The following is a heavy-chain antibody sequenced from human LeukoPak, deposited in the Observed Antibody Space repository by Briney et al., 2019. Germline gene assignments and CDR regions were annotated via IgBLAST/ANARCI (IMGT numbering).Heavy chain of an antibody. D-gene: IGHD4-17*01. CDR1: GFIVSSNY. Sequence: TGGSLRLSCAASGFIVSSNYMNWVRQAPGKGLEWVSIIYRGGATYYEDSVKGRFTISRDNSKNTLYLQMNSLRAEDTAVYYCARDRNGYGDYGSYEVWGQGTLVTVSS. CDR3: ARDRNGYGDYGSYEV. V-gene: IGHV3-53*01. CDR2: IYRGGAT. J-gene: IGHJ4*02.